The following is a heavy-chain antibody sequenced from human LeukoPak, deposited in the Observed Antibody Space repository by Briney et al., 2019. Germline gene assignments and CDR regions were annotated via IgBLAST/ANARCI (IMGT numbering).Heavy chain of an antibody. CDR3: ARVKGNGYYPTYYFDY. CDR1: GGSFSGYY. CDR2: INHSGST. Sequence: SETLSLTCAVYGGSFSGYYWSWIRQPPGKGLEWIGEINHSGSTNYNPSLKSRVTISVDTSKNQFSLKLSSVTAADTAVYYCARVKGNGYYPTYYFDYWGQGTLVTVSS. V-gene: IGHV4-34*01. D-gene: IGHD3-22*01. J-gene: IGHJ4*02.